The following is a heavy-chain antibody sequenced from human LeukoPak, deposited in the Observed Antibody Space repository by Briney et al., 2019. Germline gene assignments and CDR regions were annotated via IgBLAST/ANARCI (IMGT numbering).Heavy chain of an antibody. CDR3: ARGRGYSSGRLNPNPYYYYYYMDV. CDR2: INHSGST. CDR1: GGSFSGYY. J-gene: IGHJ6*03. D-gene: IGHD6-19*01. V-gene: IGHV4-34*01. Sequence: SETLSLTCAVYGGSFSGYYWSWIRQPPGKGLEWIGEINHSGSTNYNPSLKSRVTISVDTSKNQFSLKLSSVTAADTAVYYCARGRGYSSGRLNPNPYYYYYYMDVWGKGTTVTVSS.